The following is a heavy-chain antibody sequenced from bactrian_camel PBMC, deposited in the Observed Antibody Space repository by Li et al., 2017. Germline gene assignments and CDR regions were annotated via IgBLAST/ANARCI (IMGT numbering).Heavy chain of an antibody. CDR3: AAGRYGGVWNVGAYSD. CDR1: GFTISDYW. Sequence: QLVESGGGLVQPGGSLRLSCAASGFTISDYWLYWVRQGPGKGLEWVSSINSPGGSTYYPDSVKGRFTISQDNAKKTVYLQMNSLKPEDTALYYCAAGRYGGVWNVGAYSDWGQGTQVTVS. CDR2: INSPGGST. J-gene: IGHJ4*01. V-gene: IGHV3S25*01. D-gene: IGHD4*01.